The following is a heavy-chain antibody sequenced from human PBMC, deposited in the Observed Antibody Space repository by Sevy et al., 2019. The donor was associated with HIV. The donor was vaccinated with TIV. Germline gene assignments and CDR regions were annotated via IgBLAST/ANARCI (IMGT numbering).Heavy chain of an antibody. J-gene: IGHJ5*02. Sequence: GGSLRLSCAASGFTVSSNYMSWVRQAPGKGLEWVSVIYSGGSTYYTDSVKGRLTISRNNSKNTMYLQMNSLRAEDTAVYYGARLTGIAAHNWFDPWGQGTLVTVSS. CDR2: IYSGGST. CDR3: ARLTGIAAHNWFDP. V-gene: IGHV3-53*01. D-gene: IGHD6-13*01. CDR1: GFTVSSNY.